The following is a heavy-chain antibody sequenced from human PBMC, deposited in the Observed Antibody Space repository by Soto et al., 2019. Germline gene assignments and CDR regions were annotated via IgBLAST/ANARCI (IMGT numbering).Heavy chain of an antibody. V-gene: IGHV1-3*01. CDR1: GYTFTSYA. CDR2: INPGVGTT. J-gene: IGHJ4*02. CDR3: ARGFFGSGSFYRPPYFDY. D-gene: IGHD3-10*01. Sequence: ASVKVSCKASGYTFTSYAMHWVRQAPGQRLEWMGWINPGVGTTTYAQPFQGRVTMTRDTSTSTVYMELTSLRFEDTAIFYCARGFFGSGSFYRPPYFDYWGQGTPVTVSS.